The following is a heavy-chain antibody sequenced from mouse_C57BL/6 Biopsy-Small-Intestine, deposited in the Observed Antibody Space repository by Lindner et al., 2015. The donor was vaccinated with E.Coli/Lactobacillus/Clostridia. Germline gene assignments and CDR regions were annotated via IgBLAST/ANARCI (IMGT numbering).Heavy chain of an antibody. J-gene: IGHJ1*03. CDR3: ARGLDGYYGYFDV. CDR2: INPNNGDT. CDR1: GYSFTDYF. Sequence: VQLQESGPEVVKPGASVKISCKASGYSFTDYFINWVKLSHGKSLEWIGRINPNNGDTFYNQNFKDKATLTVDKSSSTAHMELLSLTSEDSAVYYCARGLDGYYGYFDVWGTGTTVTVSS. V-gene: IGHV1-37*01. D-gene: IGHD2-3*01.